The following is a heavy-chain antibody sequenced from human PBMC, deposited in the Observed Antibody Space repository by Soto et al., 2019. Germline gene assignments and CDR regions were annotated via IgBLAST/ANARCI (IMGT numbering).Heavy chain of an antibody. D-gene: IGHD3-10*01. Sequence: QVQLVASGGGVVQPGRSLSLSCAASGFTLSGHDLHWVRQAPGKGLEWVAVVTHDGTERHYPDSVKGRFTITRDISKNTFYLQMNSLRVEDTAMYYCAREKNSGYYRTVDYWGQGTLVTVSS. CDR2: VTHDGTER. V-gene: IGHV3-30*03. J-gene: IGHJ4*02. CDR3: AREKNSGYYRTVDY. CDR1: GFTLSGHD.